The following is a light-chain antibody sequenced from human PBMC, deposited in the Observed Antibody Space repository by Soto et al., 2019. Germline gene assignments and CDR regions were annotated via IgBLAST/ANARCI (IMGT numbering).Light chain of an antibody. CDR3: AAWDDSLSGWV. V-gene: IGLV1-47*01. CDR1: SSNIGSNY. CDR2: RNN. Sequence: QSVLTQPPSASGTPGQRVTISCSGSSSNIGSNYVYWYQQLPGTAPKLLIYRNNQRPSGVPDRFSGSKSGTSASLAISGLRSEDDVDYYCAAWDDSLSGWVFGGGTKLTVL. J-gene: IGLJ3*02.